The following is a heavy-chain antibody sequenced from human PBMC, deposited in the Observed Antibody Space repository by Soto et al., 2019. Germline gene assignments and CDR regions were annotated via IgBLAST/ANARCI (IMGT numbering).Heavy chain of an antibody. V-gene: IGHV1-2*04. D-gene: IGHD5-12*01. J-gene: IGHJ4*02. CDR3: ARGSRDGYIHFDY. CDR1: GYTFTGYY. CDR2: INPTSGGT. Sequence: QVQLVQSGAEVKKPGASVKVSCKASGYTFTGYYMHWVRQAPGQGLEWMGWINPTSGGTNYAQKFQGWVTMTRDTSISTAYMELSRLRSDDTAVYYCARGSRDGYIHFDYWGQGTLVTVSS.